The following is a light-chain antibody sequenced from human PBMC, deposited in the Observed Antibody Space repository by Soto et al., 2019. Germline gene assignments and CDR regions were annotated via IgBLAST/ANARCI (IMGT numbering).Light chain of an antibody. CDR2: EVS. CDR1: SSDVGGYNH. CDR3: CSYTSSSNPYVV. J-gene: IGLJ2*01. Sequence: QSALTQPASVSGSPGQSITISCTGTSSDVGGYNHVSWYQQHPGKAPKLMIYEVSNRPSGVSSRFSASKSGNTASLTISGLQAEDEADYYCCSYTSSSNPYVVFGGGTKLTVL. V-gene: IGLV2-14*01.